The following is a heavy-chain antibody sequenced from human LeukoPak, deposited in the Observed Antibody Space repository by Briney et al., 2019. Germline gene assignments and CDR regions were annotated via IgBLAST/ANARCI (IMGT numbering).Heavy chain of an antibody. J-gene: IGHJ4*02. V-gene: IGHV4-59*01. Sequence: SETLSLTCTVSGGSISSYYWSWIRQPPGKGLEWIGYIYYSGSTNYNPSLKSRVTVSVDTSKNQFSLKLSSVTAADTAVYYCARDQGSGSYYMEGFDYWGQGTLVTVSS. CDR1: GGSISSYY. CDR3: ARDQGSGSYYMEGFDY. CDR2: IYYSGST. D-gene: IGHD3-10*01.